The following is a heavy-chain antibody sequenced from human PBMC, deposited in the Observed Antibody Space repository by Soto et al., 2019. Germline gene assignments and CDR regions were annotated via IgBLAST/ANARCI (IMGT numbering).Heavy chain of an antibody. V-gene: IGHV4-4*07. CDR1: GDSIGRFY. J-gene: IGHJ6*02. CDR3: ARDLSGTGLDI. D-gene: IGHD1-26*01. CDR2: VYSTGGT. Sequence: QVQLHESGPGLVKPSETLSLTCNVSGDSIGRFYWSWIRQSAEKGLEWIGRVYSTGGTAYNPALKGRFTISLDRSNNHVSLEMNSVTAADTAVYFCARDLSGTGLDIWGRGTRVTVSS.